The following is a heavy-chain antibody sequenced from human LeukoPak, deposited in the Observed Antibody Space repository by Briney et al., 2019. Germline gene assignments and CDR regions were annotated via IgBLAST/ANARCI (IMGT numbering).Heavy chain of an antibody. Sequence: SETLSLTCTVSGGSISSYYWSWIRQPPGKGLEGIGYIYYSGSTNYNPSLKSRVTISVDTSKNQFSLKLSSVTAADTAVYYCARRRAWFGELGAFDIWGQGTMVTVSS. CDR3: ARRRAWFGELGAFDI. V-gene: IGHV4-59*08. D-gene: IGHD3-10*01. J-gene: IGHJ3*02. CDR1: GGSISSYY. CDR2: IYYSGST.